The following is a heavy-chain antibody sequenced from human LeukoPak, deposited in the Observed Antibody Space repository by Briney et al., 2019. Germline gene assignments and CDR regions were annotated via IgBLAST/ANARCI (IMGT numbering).Heavy chain of an antibody. CDR1: GGSISSGGYY. CDR2: IYYSGST. D-gene: IGHD6-13*01. V-gene: IGHV4-31*03. CDR3: ARTGYSSSWYYFDY. Sequence: PSETLSLTCTVSGGSISSGGYYWSWIRQHPGKGLEWIGYIYYSGSTYYNPSLKSRVTISVDTSKNQFSLKLSSVTAADTAVHYCARTGYSSSWYYFDYWGQGTLVTVSS. J-gene: IGHJ4*02.